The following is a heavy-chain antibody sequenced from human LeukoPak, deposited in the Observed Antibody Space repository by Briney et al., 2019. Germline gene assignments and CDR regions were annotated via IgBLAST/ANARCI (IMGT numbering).Heavy chain of an antibody. J-gene: IGHJ5*02. Sequence: GRSLRLSCAASGFTFYDYAMHWVRHAPGKGLEWVSGISGSIGYADSVKGRFTISRDNAKNSLYLQMNSLRAEDTALYYCAKGRDKYQLLSKNWFDPWGQGTLVTVSS. CDR3: AKGRDKYQLLSKNWFDP. CDR1: GFTFYDYA. V-gene: IGHV3-9*01. D-gene: IGHD2-2*01. CDR2: ISGSI.